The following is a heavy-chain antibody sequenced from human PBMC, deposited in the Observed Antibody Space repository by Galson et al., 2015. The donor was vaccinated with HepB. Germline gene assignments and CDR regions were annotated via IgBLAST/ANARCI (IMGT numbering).Heavy chain of an antibody. D-gene: IGHD3-16*01. CDR1: GFTFSSYA. V-gene: IGHV3-23*01. J-gene: IGHJ4*02. CDR3: VKGLFFVDY. CDR2: ISGSGGST. Sequence: SLRLSCAASGFTFSSYAMSWVRQAPGKGLEWVSAISGSGGSTYYADSVKGRFTISRDNSKNTLYLQMNSLRVEDTAVYFCVKGLFFVDYWGQGTLVAVSS.